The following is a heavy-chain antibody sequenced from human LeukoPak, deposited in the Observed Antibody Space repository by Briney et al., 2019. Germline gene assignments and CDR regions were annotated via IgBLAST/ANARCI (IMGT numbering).Heavy chain of an antibody. CDR1: GGPISSISYD. CDR3: AIFFHCGGAWTADL. J-gene: IGHJ5*02. Sequence: WETLYLTLTVPGGPISSISYDWGWIRQPPGKGLERIGGVYYSGSGSYNPLLGSRVAISVHPSKNQFSLKLTSVNDADTGGYYCAIFFHCGGAWTADLWAQGT. CDR2: VYYSGSG. V-gene: IGHV4-39*07. D-gene: IGHD2-21*02.